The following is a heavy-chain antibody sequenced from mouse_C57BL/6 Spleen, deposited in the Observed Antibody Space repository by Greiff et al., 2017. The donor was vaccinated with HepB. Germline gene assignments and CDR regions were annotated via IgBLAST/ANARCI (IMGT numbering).Heavy chain of an antibody. Sequence: QVQLQQSGAELVRPGASVKLSCKASGYTFTDYYINWVKQRPGQGLEWIARIYPGSGNTYYNEKFKGKATLTAEKSSSTAYMQLSSLTSEDSAVYFCGRSVITTVVAFDYWGQGTTLTVSS. CDR2: IYPGSGNT. J-gene: IGHJ2*01. CDR3: GRSVITTVVAFDY. D-gene: IGHD1-1*01. V-gene: IGHV1-76*01. CDR1: GYTFTDYY.